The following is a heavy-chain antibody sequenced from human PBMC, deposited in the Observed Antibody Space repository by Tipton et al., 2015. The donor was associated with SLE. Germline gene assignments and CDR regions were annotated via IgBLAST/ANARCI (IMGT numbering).Heavy chain of an antibody. CDR1: GFTFSSYG. D-gene: IGHD1-26*01. Sequence: SLRLSCAASGFTFSSYGMHWVRQAPGKGLEWVAFISYDGSNEYYADSVKGRFTISRDNSRNTLYLQMNRLRPEDTAIYYCARDHVRWDRTRANYWGQGTLVTVSS. CDR3: ARDHVRWDRTRANY. V-gene: IGHV3-30*03. CDR2: ISYDGSNE. J-gene: IGHJ4*02.